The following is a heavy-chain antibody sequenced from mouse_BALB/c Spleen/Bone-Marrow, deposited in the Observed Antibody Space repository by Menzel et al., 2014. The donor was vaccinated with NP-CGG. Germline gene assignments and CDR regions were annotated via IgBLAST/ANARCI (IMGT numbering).Heavy chain of an antibody. J-gene: IGHJ2*01. Sequence: EVKVVESGGDLVKPGGSLKLSCVASGFTFSSYGMSWVRQTPDKRLEWVATISSGGSYTYYPDSVKGRFTISRDNAKNTLYLQMSSLKSEDTAMYYCGRNYYGSSYYFDFWGQGTTLTVSS. CDR2: ISSGGSYT. V-gene: IGHV5-6*01. CDR1: GFTFSSYG. CDR3: GRNYYGSSYYFDF. D-gene: IGHD1-1*01.